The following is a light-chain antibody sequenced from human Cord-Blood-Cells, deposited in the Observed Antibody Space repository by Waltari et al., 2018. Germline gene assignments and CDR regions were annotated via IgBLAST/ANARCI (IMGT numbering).Light chain of an antibody. CDR1: SSDVGGYNY. CDR3: SSYTSSSTYWV. J-gene: IGLJ3*02. CDR2: DVS. Sequence: QSALTQPASGSGSPGQSITISCTGTSSDVGGYNYVSWYQQHPGKAPQLMIYDVSNRPSGVSNRFSGSKSGNTASLTISGLQAEDEADYYCSSYTSSSTYWVFGGGTKLTVL. V-gene: IGLV2-14*01.